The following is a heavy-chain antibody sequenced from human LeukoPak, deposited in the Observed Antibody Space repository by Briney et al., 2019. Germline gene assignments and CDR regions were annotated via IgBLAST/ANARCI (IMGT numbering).Heavy chain of an antibody. CDR2: ISGSGGST. D-gene: IGHD3-9*01. Sequence: PGGSLRLSCAASGFTFSSYAMSWVRQAPGKGLEWVSAISGSGGSTYYADSVKGRFTISRDNSKNTLYLQMNSLRAEDTAVYYCAKGDRVNFDWSYTFDYWGQGTLVTVSS. CDR1: GFTFSSYA. J-gene: IGHJ4*02. V-gene: IGHV3-23*01. CDR3: AKGDRVNFDWSYTFDY.